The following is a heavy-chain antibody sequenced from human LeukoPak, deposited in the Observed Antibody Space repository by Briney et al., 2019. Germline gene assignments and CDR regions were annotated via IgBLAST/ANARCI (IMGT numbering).Heavy chain of an antibody. D-gene: IGHD3-22*01. V-gene: IGHV3-30*18. J-gene: IGHJ6*02. Sequence: PGGSLRLSCAASGFTFSSYGMHWVRQAPGKGLEWVAVISYDGSNKYYADSVKGRFTISRDNSKNTLYLQMNSLRAEDTAVYYCAKDLDSSGYHAYGMDVWGQGTTVTVSS. CDR2: ISYDGSNK. CDR3: AKDLDSSGYHAYGMDV. CDR1: GFTFSSYG.